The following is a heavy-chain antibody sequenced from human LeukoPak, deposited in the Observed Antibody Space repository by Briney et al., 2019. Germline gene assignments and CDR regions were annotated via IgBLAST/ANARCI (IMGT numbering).Heavy chain of an antibody. CDR1: GFTVSSNY. CDR3: AREGGCSRDVFDI. CDR2: IYSGGST. Sequence: PGGSLRLSCAASGFTVSSNYMSWVRRAPGKGLEWVSVIYSGGSTYYADSVKGRFTISRDNSKNTLYLQMNSLRAEDTVVYYCAREGGCSRDVFDIWGQGTMVTVSS. D-gene: IGHD2-15*01. J-gene: IGHJ3*02. V-gene: IGHV3-66*01.